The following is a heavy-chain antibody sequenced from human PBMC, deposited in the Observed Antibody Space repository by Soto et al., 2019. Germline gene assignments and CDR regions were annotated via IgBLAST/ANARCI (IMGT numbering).Heavy chain of an antibody. D-gene: IGHD3-22*01. Sequence: QVQLVQSGAEVKKPGSSVKVSCKASGGTFSSYTISWVRQATGQGLACMGRIIPILGIANYAQKFQARVTITADKSTSTAYMELSSLRSEDTAVYYCARADYYDSSGSYPYDRWFDPWGQGTLVTVAS. J-gene: IGHJ5*02. CDR2: IIPILGIA. CDR1: GGTFSSYT. CDR3: ARADYYDSSGSYPYDRWFDP. V-gene: IGHV1-69*02.